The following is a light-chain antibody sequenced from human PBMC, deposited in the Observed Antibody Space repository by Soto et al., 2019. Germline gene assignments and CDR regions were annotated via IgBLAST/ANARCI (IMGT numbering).Light chain of an antibody. J-gene: IGKJ4*01. Sequence: EIVLTQSPGTLSLSPGERATLSCRASQSVSSSYLAWYQQKPGQAPRPLIYGASSRATGIPDRFSGSGSGTDFTLTISRLEPEDFAVYYCQQYGSSPPGLTFGGGTKVEIK. CDR3: QQYGSSPPGLT. CDR2: GAS. V-gene: IGKV3-20*01. CDR1: QSVSSSY.